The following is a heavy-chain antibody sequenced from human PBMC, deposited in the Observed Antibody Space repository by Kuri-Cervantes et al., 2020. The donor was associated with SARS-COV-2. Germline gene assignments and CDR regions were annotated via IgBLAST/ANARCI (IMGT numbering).Heavy chain of an antibody. J-gene: IGHJ4*02. Sequence: GESLKISCAASGFTFDDYGMSWVRQAPGKGLEWVSGISWNSGSIGYADSVKGRFTISRDNAKNSLYLQMNSLRAEDTAVYYCARVLPPDYYGSGNFDYWGQGTLVTVSS. CDR1: GFTFDDYG. CDR3: ARVLPPDYYGSGNFDY. CDR2: ISWNSGSI. D-gene: IGHD3-10*01. V-gene: IGHV3-20*04.